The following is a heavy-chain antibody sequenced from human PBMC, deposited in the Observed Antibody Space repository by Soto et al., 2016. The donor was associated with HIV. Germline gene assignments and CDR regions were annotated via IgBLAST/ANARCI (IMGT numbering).Heavy chain of an antibody. J-gene: IGHJ3*02. CDR1: GGTFNSYA. CDR2: IIPMFDTT. CDR3: ATFVIVGATPDAFDI. D-gene: IGHD1-26*01. V-gene: IGHV1-69*01. Sequence: QVQLVQSGTEVKKPGSSVKVSCTASGGTFNSYALSWVRQAPGQGLEWMGVIIPMFDTTNYAQNFQGRVTITADESTSTAYMDLSSLRSEDTAVYYCATFVIVGATPDAFDIWGQGTMVIVSS.